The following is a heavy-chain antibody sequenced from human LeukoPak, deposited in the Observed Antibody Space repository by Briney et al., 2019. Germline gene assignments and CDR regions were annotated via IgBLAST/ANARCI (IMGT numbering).Heavy chain of an antibody. J-gene: IGHJ6*03. CDR3: ARTQEAGYSSGWYDSYYYYYMDV. CDR1: GGSISSSNW. Sequence: SETLSLTCAVSGGSISSSNWWGWVRQPPGRGLECIGEIHHSGTTNYNPSLKSRVTISVDTSKNQFSLKLSSVTAADTAVYYCARTQEAGYSSGWYDSYYYYYMDVWGKGTTVTISS. V-gene: IGHV4-4*02. CDR2: IHHSGTT. D-gene: IGHD6-19*01.